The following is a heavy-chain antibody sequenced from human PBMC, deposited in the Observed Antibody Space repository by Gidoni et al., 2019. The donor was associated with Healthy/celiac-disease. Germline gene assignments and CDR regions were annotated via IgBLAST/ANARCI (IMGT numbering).Heavy chain of an antibody. CDR1: GYTFPSTP. J-gene: IGHJ3*02. D-gene: IGHD6-6*01. Sequence: QVQLVQSGAEVKKPGASVQVSCKASGYTFPSTPKHWVRQAPGQRLEWMGWINAGNGNTKYSQKFQGRVTITRDTSASTAYMELSSLRSEDTAVYYCAREIGSIAARRVGAFDIWGQGTMVTVSS. CDR2: INAGNGNT. V-gene: IGHV1-3*01. CDR3: AREIGSIAARRVGAFDI.